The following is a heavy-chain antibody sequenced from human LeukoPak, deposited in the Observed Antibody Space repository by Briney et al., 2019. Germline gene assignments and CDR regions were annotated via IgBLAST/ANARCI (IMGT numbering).Heavy chain of an antibody. D-gene: IGHD6-19*01. CDR2: IYYSGST. V-gene: IGHV4-39*07. Sequence: PSETLSLTCTVSGGSISSSSYYWGWIRQPPGKGLEWIGSIYYSGSTYYNPSLKSRVTISVDTSKNQFSLKLSSVTAADTAVYYCARDRSGWYKNWFDPWGQGTLVTVSS. J-gene: IGHJ5*02. CDR3: ARDRSGWYKNWFDP. CDR1: GGSISSSSYY.